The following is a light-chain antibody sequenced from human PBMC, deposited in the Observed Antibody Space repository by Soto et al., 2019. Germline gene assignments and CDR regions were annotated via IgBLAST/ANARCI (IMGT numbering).Light chain of an antibody. CDR3: QHYGSSPT. Sequence: EIVLTQSPGTLSLSPGERATLSCRASQSVSSTYLACYQQNPGQAPRLLIYGASSRATGIPDRFSGSGSGTDFTLIITRLEPEDSAVYYCQHYGSSPTFGPGTKVDIK. V-gene: IGKV3-20*01. J-gene: IGKJ3*01. CDR2: GAS. CDR1: QSVSSTY.